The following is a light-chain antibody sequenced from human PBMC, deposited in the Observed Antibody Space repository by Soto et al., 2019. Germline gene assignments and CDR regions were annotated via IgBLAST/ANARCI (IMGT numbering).Light chain of an antibody. CDR2: DAS. V-gene: IGKV3-15*01. CDR1: HSVSSR. CDR3: QQYNNWPWT. J-gene: IGKJ1*01. Sequence: EVVMTQSPVTLSVSPGERVTISCRASHSVSSRLVWYQRKPGQAPRLLIYDASTRATGMPGRFSGSGSGTEFTLTISSLQSEDFAVYYCQQYNNWPWTFGQGTKVDIK.